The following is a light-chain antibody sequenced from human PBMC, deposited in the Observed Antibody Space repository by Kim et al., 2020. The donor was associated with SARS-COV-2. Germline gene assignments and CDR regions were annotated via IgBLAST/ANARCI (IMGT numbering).Light chain of an antibody. V-gene: IGKV3-20*01. CDR2: GAS. CDR1: QSISNNY. CDR3: QQYGSSPLT. J-gene: IGKJ4*01. Sequence: EIVLTQSPGSLSLSPGERASLSCRASQSISNNYFAWYQHKSGQAPRLLIYGASSRATGIPDRFSGSGSGTDFTLTISRLEPEDFAVYYCQQYGSSPLTFGGGTKVDIK.